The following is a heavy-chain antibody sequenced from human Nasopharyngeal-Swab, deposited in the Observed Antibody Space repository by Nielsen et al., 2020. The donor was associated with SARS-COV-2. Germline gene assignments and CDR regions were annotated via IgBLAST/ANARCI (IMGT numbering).Heavy chain of an antibody. CDR2: FDPEDGET. Sequence: ASVKVSCKVSGYTLTELSMHWVRQAPGKGLEWMGGFDPEDGETIYAQKFQGRVTMTEDTSTDTAYMELSSLRSEDTAVYYCARDTGSGWSDWYFDLWGRGTLVTVSS. J-gene: IGHJ2*01. CDR3: ARDTGSGWSDWYFDL. CDR1: GYTLTELS. D-gene: IGHD6-19*01. V-gene: IGHV1-24*01.